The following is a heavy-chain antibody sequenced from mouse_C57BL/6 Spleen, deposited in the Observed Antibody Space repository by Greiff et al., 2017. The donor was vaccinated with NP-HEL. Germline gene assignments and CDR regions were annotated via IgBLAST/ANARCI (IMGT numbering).Heavy chain of an antibody. CDR2: ISGGGGNT. D-gene: IGHD1-1*01. CDR1: GFTFSSYT. V-gene: IGHV5-9*01. J-gene: IGHJ1*03. Sequence: EVKVEESGGGLVKPGGSLKLSCAASGFTFSSYTMSWVRQTPEKRLEWVATISGGGGNTYYPDSVKGRFTISRDNAKNTLYLQMSSLRSEDTALYYCAREFITTGRYFDVWGTGTTVTVSS. CDR3: AREFITTGRYFDV.